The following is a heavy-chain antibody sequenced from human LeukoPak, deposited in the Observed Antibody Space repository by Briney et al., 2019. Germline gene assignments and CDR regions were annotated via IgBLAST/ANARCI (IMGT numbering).Heavy chain of an antibody. CDR3: ARLTWTDADDF. CDR1: GASVSSIGYS. D-gene: IGHD3/OR15-3a*01. Sequence: SQTLSLTCGVSGASVSSIGYSWTWIRQPPGRGLEWIGYIYQSGSTSYNPSLQSRVTISVETSKNQISLKLTSVTTADTAVYYCARLTWTDADDFWGQGTLVSVSS. CDR2: IYQSGST. V-gene: IGHV4-30-2*01. J-gene: IGHJ4*02.